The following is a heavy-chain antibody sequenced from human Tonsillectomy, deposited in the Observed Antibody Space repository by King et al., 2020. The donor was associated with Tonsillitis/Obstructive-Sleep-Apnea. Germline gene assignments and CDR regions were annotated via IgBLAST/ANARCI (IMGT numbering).Heavy chain of an antibody. D-gene: IGHD4-11*01. CDR2: INHIGST. CDR1: GGSFSGYY. V-gene: IGHV4-34*01. Sequence: VQLQQWGAGRLKPSETLSLTCAVYGGSFSGYYWRWIRKPPGKGLEWIGEINHIGSTNYTPSLKRPVTISEDTAKHQFSLELTSVTVSDTAVYYCARGLTTGLVEYYYYYMDVWGKGTTVTVSS. J-gene: IGHJ6*03. CDR3: ARGLTTGLVEYYYYYMDV.